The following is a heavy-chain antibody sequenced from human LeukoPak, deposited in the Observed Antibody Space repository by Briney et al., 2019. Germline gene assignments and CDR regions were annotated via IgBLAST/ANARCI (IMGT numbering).Heavy chain of an antibody. CDR2: ISSSSSSI. D-gene: IGHD4-17*01. J-gene: IGHJ4*02. CDR3: ARGHTAVTRHFDF. CDR1: GFTFSSNS. V-gene: IGHV3-48*04. Sequence: GGSLRLSCAASGFTFSSNSLHWVRQAPGKGLEWFSYISSSSSSIYYADSVKGRFTISRDDAKNLLYLDMNSLRAEDTAVYYCARGHTAVTRHFDFWGQGTLVTVSS.